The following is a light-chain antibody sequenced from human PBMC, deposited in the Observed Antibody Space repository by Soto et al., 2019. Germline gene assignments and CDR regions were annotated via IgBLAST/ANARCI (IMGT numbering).Light chain of an antibody. J-gene: IGLJ2*01. Sequence: QSVLTQPPSVAGAPGQRVTISCTGSSSNSGAGYDVHWYQQLPGTAPKLLIYGNSNRPSGVPDRFSGSKSGTSASLAITGLEAEDEAYYYCPSYDSSLSGSVVFGGGTKLTVL. CDR3: PSYDSSLSGSVV. CDR2: GNS. V-gene: IGLV1-40*01. CDR1: SSNSGAGYD.